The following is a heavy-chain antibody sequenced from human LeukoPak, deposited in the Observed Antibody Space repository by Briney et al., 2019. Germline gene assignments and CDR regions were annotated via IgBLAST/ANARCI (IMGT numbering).Heavy chain of an antibody. Sequence: GGSLRLSCAASGFTFSSYGMHWVRQAPGKGLEWVAVISYDGSNKYYADSVKGRFTTSSDNSKNTLYLQMNSLRAEDTAVYFCAKDRLGGPYFFHYWGQGTLVTVSS. J-gene: IGHJ4*02. CDR1: GFTFSSYG. D-gene: IGHD3-16*01. CDR2: ISYDGSNK. V-gene: IGHV3-30*18. CDR3: AKDRLGGPYFFHY.